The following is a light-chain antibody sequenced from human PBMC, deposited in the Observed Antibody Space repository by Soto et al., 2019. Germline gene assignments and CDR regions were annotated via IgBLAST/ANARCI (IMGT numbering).Light chain of an antibody. CDR3: QQRRT. CDR1: QRVSSY. J-gene: IGKJ4*01. CDR2: DAS. V-gene: IGKV3-11*01. Sequence: EIVLTQSPATLSLSPGERATRSCRASQRVSSYLAWYQQKPGQAPRLLIYDASNRATGIPARFSGSGSGTDFTLTISSLEPEDFAVYYCQQRRTFGGGTKVEIQ.